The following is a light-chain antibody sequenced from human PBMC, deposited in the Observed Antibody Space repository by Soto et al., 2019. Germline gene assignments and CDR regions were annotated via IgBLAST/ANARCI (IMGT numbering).Light chain of an antibody. CDR1: QSVNNY. CDR3: QHRNNRPFS. J-gene: IGKJ3*01. Sequence: EIVLTQSPATLSLSPGERATLSCRASQSVNNYLAWYQQRPGQAPRLLIYDASNRATGIPARFSGSGSGTDFTLTISSLEPKDFAVYYCQHRNNRPFSFGPGTKVDI. V-gene: IGKV3-11*01. CDR2: DAS.